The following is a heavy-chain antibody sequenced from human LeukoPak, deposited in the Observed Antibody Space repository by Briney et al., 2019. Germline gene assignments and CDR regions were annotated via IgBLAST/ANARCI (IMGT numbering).Heavy chain of an antibody. Sequence: ASVKVSCKASGYTFTSYYMHWVRQAPGQGLEWMGIINPSGGSTSYAQKFQGRVTMTRDTSTSPVYMELSSLRSEDTAVYYCARIGDSTSCYGPCAYFDYWGQGTLVTVSS. CDR2: INPSGGST. V-gene: IGHV1-46*01. J-gene: IGHJ4*02. D-gene: IGHD2-2*01. CDR1: GYTFTSYY. CDR3: ARIGDSTSCYGPCAYFDY.